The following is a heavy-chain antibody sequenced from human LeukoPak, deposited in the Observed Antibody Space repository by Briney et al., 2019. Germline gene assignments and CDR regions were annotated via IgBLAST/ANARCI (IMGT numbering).Heavy chain of an antibody. CDR3: ARVGYYESSGYYEY. J-gene: IGHJ4*02. V-gene: IGHV1-2*06. CDR2: INPNSGGT. Sequence: ASVKVSCKASGYTLTDYYMHWVRQAPGQGLEWMGRINPNSGGTNYAQKFQGRVTMTRDTSISTDYMELSRLRSDDTAVYYCARVGYYESSGYYEYWGQGTLVTVSS. CDR1: GYTLTDYY. D-gene: IGHD3-22*01.